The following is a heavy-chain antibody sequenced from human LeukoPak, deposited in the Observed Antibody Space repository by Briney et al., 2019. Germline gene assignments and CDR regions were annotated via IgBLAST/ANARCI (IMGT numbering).Heavy chain of an antibody. CDR1: GGTFGSYT. CDR2: IIPILGIA. Sequence: ASVKVSCKASGGTFGSYTISWVRQAPGQGLEWMGRIIPILGIANYAQKFQGRVTITADKSTSTAYMELSSLRSEDTAVYYCASGYDFWSGYSDNWFDPWGQGTLVTVSS. V-gene: IGHV1-69*02. D-gene: IGHD3-3*01. CDR3: ASGYDFWSGYSDNWFDP. J-gene: IGHJ5*02.